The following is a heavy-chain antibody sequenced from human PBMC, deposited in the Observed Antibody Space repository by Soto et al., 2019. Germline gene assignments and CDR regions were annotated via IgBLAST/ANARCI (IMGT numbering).Heavy chain of an antibody. Sequence: SETLSLTCTVSGGSISSYYWSWIRQPPGKGLEWIGYIYYSGSTNYNPSLKSRVTISVDTSKNQFSLKLSSVTAADTAVYYCARDLGYSYGMDVWGQGTTVTVSS. J-gene: IGHJ6*02. CDR2: IYYSGST. D-gene: IGHD1-26*01. V-gene: IGHV4-59*01. CDR3: ARDLGYSYGMDV. CDR1: GGSISSYY.